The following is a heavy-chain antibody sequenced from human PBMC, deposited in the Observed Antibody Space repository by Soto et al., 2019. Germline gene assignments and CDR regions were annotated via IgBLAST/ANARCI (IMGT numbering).Heavy chain of an antibody. D-gene: IGHD2-15*01. CDR1: GFTFSSYS. Sequence: GGSLRLSCAASGFTFSSYSMNWVRQAPGKGLEWVSYISSSSSTIYYADSVKGRFTISRDNAKNSLYLQMNSLRAEDTAVYYCARDQRDYIVVVVAANDYWGQGTLVTVSS. CDR3: ARDQRDYIVVVVAANDY. CDR2: ISSSSSTI. V-gene: IGHV3-48*01. J-gene: IGHJ4*02.